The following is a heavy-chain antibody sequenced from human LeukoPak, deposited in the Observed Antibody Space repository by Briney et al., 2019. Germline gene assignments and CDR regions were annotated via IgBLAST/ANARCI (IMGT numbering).Heavy chain of an antibody. J-gene: IGHJ3*02. Sequence: PSETLSLTCGVSGGSIISGIWWSWVRQSPEKGLEWIGEIFHSGNTNYNPSLKSRVIISIDQPRNHFSLKLTSVTAADTAVYYCASRSTNIVAEVGAMDDAFDIWGQGIMVTVSS. CDR1: GGSIISGIW. CDR3: ASRSTNIVAEVGAMDDAFDI. V-gene: IGHV4/OR15-8*02. CDR2: IFHSGNT. D-gene: IGHD2/OR15-2a*01.